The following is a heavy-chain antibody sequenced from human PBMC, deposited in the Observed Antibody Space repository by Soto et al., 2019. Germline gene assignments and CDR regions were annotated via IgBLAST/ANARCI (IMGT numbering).Heavy chain of an antibody. Sequence: QLVQSGAEVKKPGSSVKVSCKASGGRLSNYALDWVRQAPGQGLEWMGGLILIFDTPTYAQKFQGRVTISAAESTRTAYMEVSSLRSDDTAVYYCARAPRDCTGASCYSPNNLVYHYGMDVWGQGTTVTVAS. CDR1: GGRLSNYA. J-gene: IGHJ6*02. D-gene: IGHD2-15*01. CDR2: LILIFDTP. V-gene: IGHV1-69*01. CDR3: ARAPRDCTGASCYSPNNLVYHYGMDV.